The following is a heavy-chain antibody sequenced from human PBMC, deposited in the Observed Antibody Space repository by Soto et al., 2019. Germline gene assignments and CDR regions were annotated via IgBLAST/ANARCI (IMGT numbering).Heavy chain of an antibody. CDR3: ARAFLEWVPGTLDYGMDV. CDR2: ISSSSSTI. CDR1: GFTFSSYS. J-gene: IGHJ6*02. Sequence: PGGSLRLSCAASGFTFSSYSMNWVRQAPGKGLEWVSYISSSSSTIYYADSVKGRFTISRDNAKNSLYLQMNSLRDEDTAVYYCARAFLEWVPGTLDYGMDVWGQGTTVIVSS. V-gene: IGHV3-48*02. D-gene: IGHD3-3*01.